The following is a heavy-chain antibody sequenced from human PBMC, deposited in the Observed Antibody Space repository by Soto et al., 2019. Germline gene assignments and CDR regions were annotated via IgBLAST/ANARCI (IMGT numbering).Heavy chain of an antibody. Sequence: AGALRPSCAPSGFAFSNYAMRWLRQAPGKGLEWVSTISASGGSTFYADSVKGRFTISRDNSKNTLYLQMNSLRAEDTSVYYCARENYYDSSGFDYWGQGTLVTVSS. D-gene: IGHD3-22*01. J-gene: IGHJ4*02. CDR3: ARENYYDSSGFDY. CDR2: ISASGGST. CDR1: GFAFSNYA. V-gene: IGHV3-23*01.